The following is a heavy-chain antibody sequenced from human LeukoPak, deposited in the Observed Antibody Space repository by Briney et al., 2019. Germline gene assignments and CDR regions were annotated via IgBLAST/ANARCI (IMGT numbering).Heavy chain of an antibody. CDR2: ISPHNGNA. CDR3: ARGDFISSRDYLSFFDY. D-gene: IGHD3-16*01. V-gene: IGHV1-18*01. J-gene: IGHJ4*01. Sequence: ASVKVSCKASGGTFSSYAISWVRQAPGQGLEWMGWISPHNGNANYAQKFQDRVIMTTDTSTNTAFMEVRSLRSDDTAMYYCARGDFISSRDYLSFFDYWGQGSLVTVSS. CDR1: GGTFSSYA.